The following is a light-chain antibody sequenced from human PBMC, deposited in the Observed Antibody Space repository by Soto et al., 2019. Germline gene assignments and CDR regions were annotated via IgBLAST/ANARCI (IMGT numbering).Light chain of an antibody. J-gene: IGKJ2*01. V-gene: IGKV3-15*01. Sequence: EIVMTQSPATLSVSPGERATLSCRASQSVSSYLAWYQQKPGLPPRLLIYDASTRATGIPDRFSGSGSGTDFTLTNSSLQSADFAVYYFQQYSNWPPLYTFGRGTKLDIK. CDR1: QSVSSY. CDR2: DAS. CDR3: QQYSNWPPLYT.